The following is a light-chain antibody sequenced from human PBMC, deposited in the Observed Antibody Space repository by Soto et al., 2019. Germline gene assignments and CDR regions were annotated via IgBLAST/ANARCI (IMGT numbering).Light chain of an antibody. Sequence: HSALTQPASVSGSPGQSITISCTGTSSDVGGYNYVSWYQQHPGKAPKLMIYEVSNRPSGVSNRFSGSKSGNTASLTISGLQAEDEADYYCSSYTSGSTWVFGGGTKLTV. CDR2: EVS. CDR1: SSDVGGYNY. V-gene: IGLV2-14*01. CDR3: SSYTSGSTWV. J-gene: IGLJ3*02.